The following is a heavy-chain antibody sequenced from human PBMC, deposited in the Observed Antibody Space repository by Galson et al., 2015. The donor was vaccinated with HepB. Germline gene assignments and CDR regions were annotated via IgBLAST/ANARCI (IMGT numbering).Heavy chain of an antibody. J-gene: IGHJ6*02. CDR1: GFTFSNAW. D-gene: IGHD3-10*01. CDR2: IKSKTDGGTT. V-gene: IGHV3-15*01. CDR3: TTGSGGLWFGELQDYYYYYGMDV. Sequence: SLRLSCAASGFTFSNAWMSWVRQAPGKGLEWVGRIKSKTDGGTTDYAAPVKGRFTISRDDSKNTLYLQMNSLKTEDTAVYYCTTGSGGLWFGELQDYYYYYGMDVWGQGTTVTVSS.